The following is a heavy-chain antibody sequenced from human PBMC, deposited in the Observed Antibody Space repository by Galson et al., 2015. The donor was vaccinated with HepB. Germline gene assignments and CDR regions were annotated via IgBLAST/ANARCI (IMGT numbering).Heavy chain of an antibody. D-gene: IGHD6-13*01. Sequence: SVKVSCKASGYTFTSYDINWVRQATGQGLEWMGWMNPNSGNTGYAQKFQGRVTMTRNTSISTAYMELSSLRSEDTAVYYCARGGAAADYFDYWGQGTLVTVSS. CDR2: MNPNSGNT. J-gene: IGHJ4*02. CDR1: GYTFTSYD. V-gene: IGHV1-8*01. CDR3: ARGGAAADYFDY.